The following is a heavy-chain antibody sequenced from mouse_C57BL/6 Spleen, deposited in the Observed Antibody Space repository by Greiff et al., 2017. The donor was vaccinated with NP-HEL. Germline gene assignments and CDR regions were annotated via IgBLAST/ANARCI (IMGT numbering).Heavy chain of an antibody. D-gene: IGHD2-5*01. J-gene: IGHJ2*01. CDR1: GFTFSDYG. CDR3: ARPHYSNLYYFDY. V-gene: IGHV5-17*01. Sequence: EVKLQESGGGLVKPGGSLKLSCAASGFTFSDYGMHWVRQAPEKGLEWVAYISSGSSTIYYADTVKGRFTISRDNAKNTLFLQMTSLRSEDTAMYYCARPHYSNLYYFDYWGQGTTLTVSS. CDR2: ISSGSSTI.